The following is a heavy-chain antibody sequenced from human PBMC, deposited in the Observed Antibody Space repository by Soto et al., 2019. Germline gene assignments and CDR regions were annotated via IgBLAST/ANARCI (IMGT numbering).Heavy chain of an antibody. Sequence: QVQLQESGPGLVKPSETLSLTCTVSGGSISSYYWSWIRQPPGKGLEWIGCIYYSGSTNYNPSLKSRVNISVDTSKNQFSLKLSSVTAADTAVYYCARGGGRDYYGMDVWGQGTTVTVSS. CDR1: GGSISSYY. CDR3: ARGGGRDYYGMDV. D-gene: IGHD3-16*01. V-gene: IGHV4-59*01. J-gene: IGHJ6*02. CDR2: IYYSGST.